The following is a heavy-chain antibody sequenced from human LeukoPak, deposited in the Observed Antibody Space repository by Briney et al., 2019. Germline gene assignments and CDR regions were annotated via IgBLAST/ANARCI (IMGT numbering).Heavy chain of an antibody. J-gene: IGHJ3*02. Sequence: GGSLRLSCAASGFTFITFWMYWVRQAPGKGLVCVSRINSDGSSTSYADSVKGRFTISRDNAKNTVYLQMNSLRAEDTAVYYCTRVAHIRDAFDIWGQGTMVTVSS. D-gene: IGHD2-21*01. CDR2: INSDGSST. V-gene: IGHV3-74*01. CDR1: GFTFITFW. CDR3: TRVAHIRDAFDI.